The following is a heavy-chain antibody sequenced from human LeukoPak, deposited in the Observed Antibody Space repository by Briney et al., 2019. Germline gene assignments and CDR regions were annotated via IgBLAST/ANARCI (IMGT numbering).Heavy chain of an antibody. CDR2: ISSSSSTI. CDR1: GFTFSSYS. V-gene: IGHV3-48*01. D-gene: IGHD3-10*02. J-gene: IGHJ4*02. CDR3: ARDSVYVGWDRG. Sequence: GGSLTLTCAASGFTFSSYSMNWVRQAPGKGLEWVSYISSSSSTIYYADSVRGRFTISRDNAKNSLYLQMSSRRAEDTAVYYCARDSVYVGWDRGWGEGSLVSVSS.